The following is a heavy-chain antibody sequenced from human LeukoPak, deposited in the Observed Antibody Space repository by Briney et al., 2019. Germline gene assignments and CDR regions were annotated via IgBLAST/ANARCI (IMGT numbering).Heavy chain of an antibody. CDR1: GFTLSGYW. D-gene: IGHD5-18*01. Sequence: GGSLRLSCAAPGFTLSGYWMSWVRQAPGKGLEWVADINQDGSERHYVESVKGRFTISRDNAKNSLFLQMNSLRAEDTAVYYCVRDGGGYKYGNDAFDMWGQGTMVTVSS. CDR2: INQDGSER. V-gene: IGHV3-7*01. J-gene: IGHJ3*02. CDR3: VRDGGGYKYGNDAFDM.